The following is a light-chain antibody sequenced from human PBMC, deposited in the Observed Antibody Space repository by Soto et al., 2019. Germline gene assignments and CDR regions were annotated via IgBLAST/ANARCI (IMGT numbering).Light chain of an antibody. V-gene: IGLV2-14*01. CDR1: SSDVGAYKF. CDR2: EVT. CDR3: SSYSSTSTPWV. J-gene: IGLJ3*02. Sequence: QSALTQPASVSGSPGQSITIFCTGTSSDVGAYKFVSWYRHHPGRAPQVMIYEVTNRPSGVSSRFSGSKSGNTASLTISGLQPEDVGDYYCSSYSSTSTPWVFGGGTKLTVL.